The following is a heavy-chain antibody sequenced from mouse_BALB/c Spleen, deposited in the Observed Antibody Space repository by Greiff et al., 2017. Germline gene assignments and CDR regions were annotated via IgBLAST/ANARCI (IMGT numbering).Heavy chain of an antibody. D-gene: IGHD5-5*01. CDR3: ASRYLYYFDY. Sequence: QVHVKQPGAELVKPGASVKLSCKASGYTFTSYWMHWVKQRPGQGLEWIGEIDPSDSYTNYNQKFKGKATLTVDKSSSTAYMQLSSLTSEDSAVYYCASRYLYYFDYWGQGTTLTVSS. J-gene: IGHJ2*01. V-gene: IGHV1-69*02. CDR2: IDPSDSYT. CDR1: GYTFTSYW.